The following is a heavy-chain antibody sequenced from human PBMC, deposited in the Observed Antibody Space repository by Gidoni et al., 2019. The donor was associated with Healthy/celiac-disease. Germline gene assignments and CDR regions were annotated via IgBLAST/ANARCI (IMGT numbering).Heavy chain of an antibody. V-gene: IGHV1-69*01. J-gene: IGHJ4*02. CDR1: GATFRSYA. D-gene: IGHD2-15*01. CDR3: ARDLRDCSGGSCYLYY. Sequence: QVQLVQSGAAVKKPGPSLKVSCKASGATFRSYAISWVRQAPGQGLEWMGGIIPIFGTANYAQKFQGRVTITADESTSTAYMELSSLRSEDTAVYYCARDLRDCSGGSCYLYYWGQGTLVTVSS. CDR2: IIPIFGTA.